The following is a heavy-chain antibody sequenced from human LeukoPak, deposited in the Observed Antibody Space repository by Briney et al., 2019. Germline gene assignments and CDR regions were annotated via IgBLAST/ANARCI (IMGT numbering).Heavy chain of an antibody. V-gene: IGHV4-59*08. CDR1: GGSISSYY. CDR2: IYYSGST. D-gene: IGHD6-13*01. CDR3: ARQSVGSLPYYYYYGMDV. Sequence: SETLSLTCTVSGGSISSYYWSWIRQPPGKGLEWIGYIYYSGSTNYNPSLKSRVTISVDTSKNQFSPKLSSVTAADTAVYYCARQSVGSLPYYYYYGMDVWGQGTTVTVSS. J-gene: IGHJ6*02.